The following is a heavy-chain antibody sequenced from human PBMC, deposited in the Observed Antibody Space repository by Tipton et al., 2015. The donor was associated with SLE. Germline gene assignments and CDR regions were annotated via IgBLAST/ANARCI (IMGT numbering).Heavy chain of an antibody. V-gene: IGHV4-39*07. J-gene: IGHJ4*02. CDR3: ARHFSGSYSFDY. CDR2: ISHGGGT. D-gene: IGHD1-26*01. CDR1: GGSISSGTFF. Sequence: TLSLTCAVYGGSISSGTFFWGWVRQPPGKGLEWIGSISHGGGTYYSPSLKSRVSISVDMSKNQVSLKLSSVTAADTALYYCARHFSGSYSFDYWGQGKLVTVSS.